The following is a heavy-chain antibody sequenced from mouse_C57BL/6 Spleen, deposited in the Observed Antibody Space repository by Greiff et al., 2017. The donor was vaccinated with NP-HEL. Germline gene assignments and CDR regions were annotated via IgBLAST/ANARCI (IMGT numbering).Heavy chain of an antibody. V-gene: IGHV1-74*01. CDR1: GYTFTSYW. CDR2: IHPSDSDT. Sequence: QVQLQQPGAELVKPGASVKVSCKASGYTFTSYWMHWVKQRPGQGLEWIGRIHPSDSDTNYNQKFKGKATFTVDKSSSTAYMQLSSLTSEDSAVYYCAIDYYGSSYVRAWFAYWGQGALVTVSA. J-gene: IGHJ3*01. D-gene: IGHD1-1*01. CDR3: AIDYYGSSYVRAWFAY.